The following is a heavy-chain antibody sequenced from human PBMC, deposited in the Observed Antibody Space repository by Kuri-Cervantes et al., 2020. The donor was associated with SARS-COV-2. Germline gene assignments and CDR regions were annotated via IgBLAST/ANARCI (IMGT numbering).Heavy chain of an antibody. J-gene: IGHJ6*02. CDR1: GGTFSSYA. CDR2: IIPIFGTV. D-gene: IGHD2-15*01. V-gene: IGHV1-69*13. CDR3: AGLGYCSGGSCYYYYYGMDV. Sequence: SVKVSCKASGGTFSSYAISWVRQAPGQGLEWMGGIIPIFGTVNYAQKFQGRVTITADESTSTAYMELSSLRSEDTAVYYCAGLGYCSGGSCYYYYYGMDVWGQGTTVTVSS.